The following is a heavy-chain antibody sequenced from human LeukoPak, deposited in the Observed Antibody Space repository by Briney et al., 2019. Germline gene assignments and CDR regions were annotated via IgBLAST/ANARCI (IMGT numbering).Heavy chain of an antibody. V-gene: IGHV1-18*01. Sequence: ASVKVSCKASGYTFTSYGISWVRQAPGQGLEWMGWISAYNGNTNYAQKLQGRVTMTTDTSTSTAYMELRGLRSDDTAVYYCATSGSMILDRRAFDYWGQGTLVTVSS. J-gene: IGHJ4*02. CDR2: ISAYNGNT. D-gene: IGHD3/OR15-3a*01. CDR3: ATSGSMILDRRAFDY. CDR1: GYTFTSYG.